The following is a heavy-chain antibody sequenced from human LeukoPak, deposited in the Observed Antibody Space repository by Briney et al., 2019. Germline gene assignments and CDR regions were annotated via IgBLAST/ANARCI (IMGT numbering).Heavy chain of an antibody. CDR1: GFSFSNYG. V-gene: IGHV3-21*04. Sequence: PGGSLRLSCAASGFSFSNYGMNWVRQAPGKGLEWVSSISSSSGYIYYADSVKGRFTISRDNAKNSLYLQMNSLRAEDTAVYYCAKANVKYCSGGSCFDAFDIWGQGTMVTVSS. J-gene: IGHJ3*02. CDR2: ISSSSGYI. D-gene: IGHD2-15*01. CDR3: AKANVKYCSGGSCFDAFDI.